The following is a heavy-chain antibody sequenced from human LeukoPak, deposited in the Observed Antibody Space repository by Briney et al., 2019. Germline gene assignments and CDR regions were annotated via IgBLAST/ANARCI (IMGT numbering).Heavy chain of an antibody. CDR1: GYTFTSYG. Sequence: GASVKVSCKASGYTFTSYGISWVRQAPGQGLEWMGWIDTNTGNPTYAQGFTGRFVFSLDTSVSTAYLQISSLKAEDTAIYYCARDVTTASFDFWGQGTLVTVSS. V-gene: IGHV7-4-1*02. D-gene: IGHD4-11*01. CDR2: IDTNTGNP. CDR3: ARDVTTASFDF. J-gene: IGHJ4*02.